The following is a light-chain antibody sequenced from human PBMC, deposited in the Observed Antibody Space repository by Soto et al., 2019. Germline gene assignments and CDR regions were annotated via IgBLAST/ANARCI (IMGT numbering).Light chain of an antibody. V-gene: IGKV1-27*01. CDR3: QKYDSAPWT. CDR1: QGISTY. Sequence: EIQMTQSPSSLSASVGDRVTITCRASQGISTYLAWYQQKPGKVPKLLIYGASTLQSGVPSRLSGSGSGTDFTLFINSLQPEDVATYYCQKYDSAPWTFGQGTKVEIK. J-gene: IGKJ1*01. CDR2: GAS.